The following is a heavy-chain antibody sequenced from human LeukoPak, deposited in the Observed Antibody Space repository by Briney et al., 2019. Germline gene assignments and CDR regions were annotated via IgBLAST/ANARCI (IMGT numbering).Heavy chain of an antibody. J-gene: IGHJ6*02. D-gene: IGHD3-10*01. Sequence: SETLSLTCTVSDGSISNHYWSWIWQPPGKGLEWIGNINYSGSTKYNPSLESRVVMSVDTSKNQFSLKLSSVTAADTAVYYCAKDIYGSGSYYGNGLDVWGRGTTVTVSS. CDR3: AKDIYGSGSYYGNGLDV. CDR2: INYSGST. CDR1: DGSISNHY. V-gene: IGHV4-59*11.